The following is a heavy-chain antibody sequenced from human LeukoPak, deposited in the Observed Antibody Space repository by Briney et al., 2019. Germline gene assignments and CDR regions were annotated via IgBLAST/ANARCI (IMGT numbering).Heavy chain of an antibody. J-gene: IGHJ4*02. CDR3: ASRHDPYYYDSSGYD. V-gene: IGHV4-34*01. CDR2: INHSGST. CDR1: GGSFSGYY. D-gene: IGHD3-22*01. Sequence: SETLSLTCAVYGGSFSGYYWSWIRQPPGKGLEWIGEINHSGSTNYNPSLKSRVTISVDTSKNQFSLKLSSVTAADTAVYYCASRHDPYYYDSSGYDWGQGTLVTVSS.